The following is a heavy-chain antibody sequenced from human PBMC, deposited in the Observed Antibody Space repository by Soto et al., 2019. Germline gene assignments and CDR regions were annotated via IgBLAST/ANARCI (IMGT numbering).Heavy chain of an antibody. V-gene: IGHV3-23*01. CDR3: AKDRDPDGIWTFDS. J-gene: IGHJ5*01. CDR1: GFTFRNYA. CDR2: ISGSGGST. Sequence: GGSLRLSCDASGFTFRNYAMNWVRQAPGKGLDWVSAISGSGGSTYYADSVKGRFTISRDNSKNTLYLQMSSLRAEDTAVYYCAKDRDPDGIWTFDSWGQGTLVTVSS. D-gene: IGHD3-9*01.